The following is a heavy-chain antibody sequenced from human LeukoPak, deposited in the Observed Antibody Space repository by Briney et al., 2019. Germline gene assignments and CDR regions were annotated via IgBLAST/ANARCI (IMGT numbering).Heavy chain of an antibody. CDR3: ARVYSSGSGRSGGWDY. J-gene: IGHJ4*02. Sequence: SGGSLRLSCAASGFTFSIYSMHWVRQAPGKGLEWLAFISYDGSSKYYADSVKGRFTISRANSKNTLYLQMNSLRVEDTAVYYCARVYSSGSGRSGGWDYWGQGTLVTVAS. CDR2: ISYDGSSK. D-gene: IGHD1-26*01. V-gene: IGHV3-30-3*01. CDR1: GFTFSIYS.